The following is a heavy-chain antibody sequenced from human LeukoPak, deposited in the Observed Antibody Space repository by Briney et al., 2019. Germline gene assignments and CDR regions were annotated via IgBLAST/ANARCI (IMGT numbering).Heavy chain of an antibody. CDR1: GFTFSSYT. Sequence: PGGSLRLSCAASGFTFSSYTMSWVRQAPGKGLEWGSAISGSGGSTYYADSVKGRFTISRDNSKNTLYLQINSLRAEATAVYYCAKGKWLVSGPFDYWGQGTLVTVSS. CDR2: ISGSGGST. CDR3: AKGKWLVSGPFDY. V-gene: IGHV3-23*01. J-gene: IGHJ4*02. D-gene: IGHD6-19*01.